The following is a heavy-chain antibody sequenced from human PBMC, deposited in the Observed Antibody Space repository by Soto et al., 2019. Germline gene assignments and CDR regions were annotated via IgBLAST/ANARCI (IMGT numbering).Heavy chain of an antibody. CDR1: GFTFSSYA. D-gene: IGHD3-3*01. V-gene: IGHV3-23*01. CDR3: AKVVGRITIFGVVINHRYYGMDV. J-gene: IGHJ6*02. CDR2: ISGSGGST. Sequence: LRLSCAASGFTFSSYAMSWVRQAPGKGLEWVSAISGSGGSTYYADSVKGRFTISRDNSKNTLYLQMNSLRAEDTAVYYCAKVVGRITIFGVVINHRYYGMDVWGQGTTVTVSS.